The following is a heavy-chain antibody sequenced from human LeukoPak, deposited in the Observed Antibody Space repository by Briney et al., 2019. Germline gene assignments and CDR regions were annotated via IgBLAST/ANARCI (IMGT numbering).Heavy chain of an antibody. CDR2: IYYSGST. CDR3: ASGLGSLYPGY. Sequence: SETLSLTCTVSGGSISNHYWGWIRQPPGEGLEWIGYIYYSGSTNYNPSLKSRVTISVDTSKNQFSRKLSSVTAADTAVYYCASGLGSLYPGYWGQGTLVTVSS. V-gene: IGHV4-59*11. CDR1: GGSISNHY. J-gene: IGHJ4*02. D-gene: IGHD6-13*01.